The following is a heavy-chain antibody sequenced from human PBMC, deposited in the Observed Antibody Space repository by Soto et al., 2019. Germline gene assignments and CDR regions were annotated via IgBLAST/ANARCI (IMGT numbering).Heavy chain of an antibody. Sequence: GGSLRLSCAASGFTFSSYGMHWVRQAPGKGLEWVAVISYDGSNKYYADSVKGRFTISRDNSKNTLYLQMNSLRAEDTAVYYCAKTPDRFLESLPLYYGMDVWGQGTTVTVSS. CDR3: AKTPDRFLESLPLYYGMDV. CDR1: GFTFSSYG. D-gene: IGHD3-3*01. CDR2: ISYDGSNK. V-gene: IGHV3-30*18. J-gene: IGHJ6*02.